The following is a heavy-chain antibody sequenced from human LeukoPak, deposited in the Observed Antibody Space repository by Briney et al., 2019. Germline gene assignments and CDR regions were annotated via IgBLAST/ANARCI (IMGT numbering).Heavy chain of an antibody. D-gene: IGHD3-10*01. Sequence: GASVKVSCKASGYTFTSYYMHWVRQAPGQGLEWMGIINPSGGSTSYAQKFQGRVTMTRDTSTSTVYMELSSLRSEDTAVYYCAREETGTGTDYYYYYYMDVWGKGTTVTVSS. CDR1: GYTFTSYY. V-gene: IGHV1-46*01. CDR3: AREETGTGTDYYYYYYMDV. J-gene: IGHJ6*03. CDR2: INPSGGST.